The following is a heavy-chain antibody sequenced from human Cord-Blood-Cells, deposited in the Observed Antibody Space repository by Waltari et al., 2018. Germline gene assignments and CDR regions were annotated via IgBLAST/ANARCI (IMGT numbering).Heavy chain of an antibody. J-gene: IGHJ2*01. V-gene: IGHV1-69*06. CDR3: ARNDSSSSTYWYFDL. Sequence: QVQLVQSGAEVKKPRSSVKVSCKASGVPFSSHATSWVRPAPGQGLEWMGGIIHIFGTRNYAQKFQGRFTITANKSTSTAYRELSILRSEDTAVYYCARNDSSSSTYWYFDLWGRGTLVTVSS. CDR1: GVPFSSHA. D-gene: IGHD6-6*01. CDR2: IIHIFGTR.